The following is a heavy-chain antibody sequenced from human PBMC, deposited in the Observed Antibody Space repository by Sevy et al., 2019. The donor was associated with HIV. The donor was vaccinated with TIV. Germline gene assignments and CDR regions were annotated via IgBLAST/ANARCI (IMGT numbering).Heavy chain of an antibody. Sequence: GGSLRLSCAASGFTFSSFVMSWVRQAPGKGLEWVSAISGSGSSTYYADSVEGRFTVSRDSSKNTLYLQMNSLRAEDTAVYYCAKDLASGYFPYYFDYWGQGALVTVSS. V-gene: IGHV3-23*01. CDR2: ISGSGSST. CDR3: AKDLASGYFPYYFDY. D-gene: IGHD3-3*01. CDR1: GFTFSSFV. J-gene: IGHJ4*02.